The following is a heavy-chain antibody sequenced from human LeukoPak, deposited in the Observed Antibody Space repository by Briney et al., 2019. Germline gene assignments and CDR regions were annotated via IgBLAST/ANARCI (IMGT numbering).Heavy chain of an antibody. Sequence: GGSLRLSCAASGFTFSSYGMHWVRQAPGKGLVWVAVISSDGSNKYYADSVKGRFTISRDNSKNTLYLQMNSLRTEDTAVYYCANKVGYSGYDYFDSWGQGTLVTVSS. V-gene: IGHV3-30*18. CDR1: GFTFSSYG. J-gene: IGHJ4*02. CDR2: ISSDGSNK. CDR3: ANKVGYSGYDYFDS. D-gene: IGHD5-12*01.